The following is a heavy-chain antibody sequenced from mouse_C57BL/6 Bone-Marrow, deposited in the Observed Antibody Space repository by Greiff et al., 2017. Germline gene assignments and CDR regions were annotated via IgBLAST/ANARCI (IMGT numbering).Heavy chain of an antibody. Sequence: QVHVKQSGAELARPGASVKLSCKASGYTFKSYGISWVKQRTGQGLEWIGEIYPRSGNTYYNEKFKGKAKLTADKSSSTAYMELRSLTSEDSAVYFCARYYYGSSYAMDYWCQGTSVTVSS. V-gene: IGHV1-81*01. CDR1: GYTFKSYG. CDR3: ARYYYGSSYAMDY. J-gene: IGHJ4*01. CDR2: IYPRSGNT. D-gene: IGHD1-1*01.